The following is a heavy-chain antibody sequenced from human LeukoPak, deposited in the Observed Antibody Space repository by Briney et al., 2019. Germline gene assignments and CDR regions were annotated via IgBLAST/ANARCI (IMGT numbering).Heavy chain of an antibody. CDR2: ITGGGTGT. CDR1: GFTFNTFA. Sequence: PGGSLRLSCATSGFTFNTFAMSWVRQAPGEGLEWVSSITGGGTGTYYADPVKGRFTISRDNSKDTLYLQMNSLRAEDTAVYYCTKVNSPSYYRDVYHSAAWGQGTLVTVSS. CDR3: TKVNSPSYYRDVYHSAA. D-gene: IGHD3-10*01. V-gene: IGHV3-23*01. J-gene: IGHJ5*02.